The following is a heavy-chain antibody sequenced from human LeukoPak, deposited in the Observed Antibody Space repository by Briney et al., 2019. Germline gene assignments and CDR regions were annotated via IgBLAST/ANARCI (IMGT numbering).Heavy chain of an antibody. J-gene: IGHJ4*02. D-gene: IGHD2-2*01. CDR2: IKQDGSEK. CDR3: AREGAYCSSTSCYGILDYFDY. V-gene: IGHV3-7*03. Sequence: GGSLRLSCAASGFTFSSYWMSWVRQAPGKGLEWVANIKQDGSEKYYVDSVKGRFTISRDNAKNSLYLQMNSLRAEDTAVYYCAREGAYCSSTSCYGILDYFDYWGQGTLVTVSS. CDR1: GFTFSSYW.